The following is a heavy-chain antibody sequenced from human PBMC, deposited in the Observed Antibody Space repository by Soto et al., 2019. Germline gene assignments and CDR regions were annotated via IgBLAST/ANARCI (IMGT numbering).Heavy chain of an antibody. CDR1: GYTFTGYY. J-gene: IGHJ4*02. CDR2: INPNSGGT. V-gene: IGHV1-2*02. D-gene: IGHD3-3*01. Sequence: ASVKVSCKASGYTFTGYYIHWVRQAPGQGLEWMGWINPNSGGTNYAHKFQGRVAMTRNTSTSSVSMDLRRLRFDDTAVYYCARGRNFLDLLDYWGQGTQVTVSS. CDR3: ARGRNFLDLLDY.